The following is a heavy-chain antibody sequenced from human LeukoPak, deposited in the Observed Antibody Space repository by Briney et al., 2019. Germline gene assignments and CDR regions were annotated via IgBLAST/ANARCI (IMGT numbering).Heavy chain of an antibody. V-gene: IGHV1-69*04. CDR3: AAREGGYSYGFDY. J-gene: IGHJ4*02. CDR1: GGTFSSYA. CDR2: IIPILGIA. D-gene: IGHD5-18*01. Sequence: SVKVSCKASGGTFSSYAISWVRQAPGQGLEWMGRIIPILGIANYAQKFQGRVTITADKSTSTAYMELSSLRSEDTAVYYCAAREGGYSYGFDYWGQGTLVTVSS.